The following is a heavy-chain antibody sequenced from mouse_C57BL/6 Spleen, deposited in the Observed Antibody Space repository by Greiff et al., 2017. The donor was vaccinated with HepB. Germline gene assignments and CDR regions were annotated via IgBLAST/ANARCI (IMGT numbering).Heavy chain of an antibody. D-gene: IGHD1-1*01. CDR3: ARSGITTYYFDY. CDR1: GYAFTNYL. CDR2: INPGSGGT. V-gene: IGHV1-54*01. Sequence: VQVVESGAELVRPGTSVKVSCKASGYAFTNYLIEWVKQRPGQGLEWIGVINPGSGGTNYNEKFKGKATLTADKSSSTAYMQLSSLTSEDSAVYFCARSGITTYYFDYWGQGTTLTVSS. J-gene: IGHJ2*01.